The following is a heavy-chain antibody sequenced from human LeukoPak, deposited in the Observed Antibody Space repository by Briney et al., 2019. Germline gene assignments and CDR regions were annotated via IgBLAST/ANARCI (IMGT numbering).Heavy chain of an antibody. Sequence: SETLSLTCAVYGGSFSGYYWSWIRQPPGRGLEWIGEINHSGSTNYNPSLKSRVTISVDTSKNQFSLKLSSVIAADTAVYYCARRWLHRKGFDYWGQGTLVTVSS. J-gene: IGHJ4*02. CDR3: ARRWLHRKGFDY. V-gene: IGHV4-34*01. D-gene: IGHD5-24*01. CDR2: INHSGST. CDR1: GGSFSGYY.